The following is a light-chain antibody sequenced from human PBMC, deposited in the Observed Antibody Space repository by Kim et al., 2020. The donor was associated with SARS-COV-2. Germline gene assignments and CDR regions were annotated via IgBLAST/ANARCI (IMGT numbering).Light chain of an antibody. CDR3: QAWDSSTVV. CDR2: QDS. V-gene: IGLV3-1*01. Sequence: VTPGQPSSSTCSGDKLCNKYACWYQQKPGQSPVLVIYQDSKRPSGIPERFSGSNSGNTATLTISGTQAMDEADYYCQAWDSSTVVFGGGTQLTVL. J-gene: IGLJ2*01. CDR1: KLCNKY.